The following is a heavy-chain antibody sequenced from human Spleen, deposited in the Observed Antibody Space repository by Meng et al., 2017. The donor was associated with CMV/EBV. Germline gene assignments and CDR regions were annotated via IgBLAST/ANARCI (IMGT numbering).Heavy chain of an antibody. J-gene: IGHJ4*02. Sequence: GSLRLSCAVYGGSFSGYYWSWIRQPPGKGLEWIGNIYHSGTTYYNPSLKSRVTISVDTSKNQFSLKLSSVTAADTAVYYCARVTYSTIDYWGQGTLVTVSS. CDR3: ARVTYSTIDY. CDR2: IYHSGTT. D-gene: IGHD6-13*01. CDR1: GGSFSGYY. V-gene: IGHV4-34*01.